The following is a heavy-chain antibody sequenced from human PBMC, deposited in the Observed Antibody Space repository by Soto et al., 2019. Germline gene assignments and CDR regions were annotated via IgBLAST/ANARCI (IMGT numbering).Heavy chain of an antibody. D-gene: IGHD6-6*01. Sequence: ASVKLSCKASGYTLTSDGSSWVRQDPGQGREWMGWISAYNGNTNYAQKLQGRVTMTTDTSTSTAYMELRSLRSDDTAVYYCATGSSIAARQRIYYYSYGMDVWGQGPTVTVSS. J-gene: IGHJ6*02. CDR2: ISAYNGNT. CDR1: GYTLTSDG. CDR3: ATGSSIAARQRIYYYSYGMDV. V-gene: IGHV1-18*04.